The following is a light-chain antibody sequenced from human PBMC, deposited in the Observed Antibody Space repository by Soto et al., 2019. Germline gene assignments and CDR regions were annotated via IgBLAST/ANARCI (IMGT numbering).Light chain of an antibody. CDR2: DDD. Sequence: QSLLTQPPSVSAAPGQRVTISCSGSSSNIGGNSVSWYQQLPGTAPKLLIYDDDKRPSGIPDRFSGSKSGTSATLGITGFQTGDEADYYCGSWDSSLSAYAFGKGTKVTV. V-gene: IGLV1-51*01. J-gene: IGLJ1*01. CDR1: SSNIGGNS. CDR3: GSWDSSLSAYA.